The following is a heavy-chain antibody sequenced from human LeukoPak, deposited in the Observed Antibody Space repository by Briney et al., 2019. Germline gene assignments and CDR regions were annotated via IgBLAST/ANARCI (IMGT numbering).Heavy chain of an antibody. CDR3: ARSTSSIAAAGTDY. D-gene: IGHD6-13*01. V-gene: IGHV3-20*01. J-gene: IGHJ4*02. CDR2: INWNGGST. Sequence: PGGSLRLSCAASGSTFDDYGMSWVRQAPGKGLEWASGINWNGGSTGYADSVKGRFTISRDNAKNSLYLQMNSLRAEDTALYHCARSTSSIAAAGTDYWGQGTLVTVSS. CDR1: GSTFDDYG.